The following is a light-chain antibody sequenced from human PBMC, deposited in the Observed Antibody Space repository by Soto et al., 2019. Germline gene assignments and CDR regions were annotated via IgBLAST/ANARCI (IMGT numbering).Light chain of an antibody. V-gene: IGKV1-5*01. J-gene: IGKJ1*01. CDR1: HNIERW. CDR3: QQYNSSPWT. Sequence: IQVTQSPSTLSASVGDRVTITCRASHNIERWMAWYQQKRGRAPSLLIFDATTLHSGVPSRFSGGGSGTEFTLTINGLQPDDFATYYCQQYNSSPWTCAQGT. CDR2: DAT.